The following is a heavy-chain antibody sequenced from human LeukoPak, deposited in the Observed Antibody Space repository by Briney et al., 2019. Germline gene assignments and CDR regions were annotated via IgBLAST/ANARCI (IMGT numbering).Heavy chain of an antibody. Sequence: GGSLRLSCVVSGFNFRDAAMTWVRQAPGKGLEWVALISSSGKNAYYGDSVKGRFTISRDNSDSTLSLHMNSLRVEDTAIYYCAKDIELSTWGLGTMVTVSS. J-gene: IGHJ3*01. CDR1: GFNFRDAA. CDR3: AKDIELST. CDR2: ISSSGKNA. V-gene: IGHV3-23*01. D-gene: IGHD3-16*02.